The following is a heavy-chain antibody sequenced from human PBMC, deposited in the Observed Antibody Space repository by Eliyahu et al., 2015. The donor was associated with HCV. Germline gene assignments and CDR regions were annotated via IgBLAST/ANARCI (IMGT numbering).Heavy chain of an antibody. CDR1: GFTVSSNY. J-gene: IGHJ6*02. Sequence: CAASGFTVSSNYMSWVRQAPGKGLEWVSVIYSGGSTYYADSVKGRFTISRDNSKNTLYLQMNSLRAEDTAVYYCARENDSSGYYYYYGMDVWGQGTTVTVSS. CDR3: ARENDSSGYYYYYGMDV. D-gene: IGHD3-22*01. CDR2: IYSGGST. V-gene: IGHV3-66*01.